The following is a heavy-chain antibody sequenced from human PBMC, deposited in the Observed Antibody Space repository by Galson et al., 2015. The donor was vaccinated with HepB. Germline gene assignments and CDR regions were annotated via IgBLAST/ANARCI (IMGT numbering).Heavy chain of an antibody. CDR3: ARERPSRKEVVTATLDY. J-gene: IGHJ4*02. V-gene: IGHV7-4-1*02. CDR2: INTNTGNP. CDR1: GYTFTSYA. D-gene: IGHD2-21*02. Sequence: SVKVSCKASGYTFTSYAMNWVRQAPGQGLEWMGWINTNTGNPTYAQGFTGRFVFSLDTSVSTAYLQISSLKAEDTAVYYCARERPSRKEVVTATLDYWGQGTLVTVSS.